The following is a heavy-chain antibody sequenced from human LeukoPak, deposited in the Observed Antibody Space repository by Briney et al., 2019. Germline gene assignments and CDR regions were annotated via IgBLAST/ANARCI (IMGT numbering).Heavy chain of an antibody. V-gene: IGHV3-23*01. Sequence: PGGSLRLSCAASGFTFSSYAMSWVRQAPGKGLEWVSAISASGGNTYYVDSVKGRFTISRDNSKNTLYLQMNSLRAEDTAVYYCAKPIEATMSNWFDPWGQGTLVTVSS. CDR2: ISASGGNT. CDR3: AKPIEATMSNWFDP. CDR1: GFTFSSYA. J-gene: IGHJ5*02. D-gene: IGHD5-12*01.